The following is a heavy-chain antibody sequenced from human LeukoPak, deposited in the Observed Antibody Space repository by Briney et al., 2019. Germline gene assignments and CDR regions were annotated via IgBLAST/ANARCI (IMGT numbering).Heavy chain of an antibody. CDR3: ARDALHTAHFDY. CDR1: GLTFSSSG. D-gene: IGHD5-18*01. V-gene: IGHV3-48*02. Sequence: GGSLRLSCEASGLTFSSSGMSWVRQAPGKGLQWVSTVSASSDIHYSDSVKGRFTISRDNARNSLYLQMNSLRDEDTAVYYCARDALHTAHFDYWGQGTLVTVSS. J-gene: IGHJ4*02. CDR2: VSASSDI.